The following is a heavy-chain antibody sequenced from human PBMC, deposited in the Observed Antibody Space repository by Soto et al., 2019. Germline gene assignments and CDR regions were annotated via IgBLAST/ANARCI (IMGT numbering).Heavy chain of an antibody. CDR3: AREGSAGSHDAFDI. CDR2: INAGNGNT. CDR1: GYSFTSYA. J-gene: IGHJ3*02. Sequence: ASVKVSCKASGYSFTSYAMHWVRQAPGQRLEWMGWINAGNGNTKYSQKFQGRVTITRDTSASTAYMELSSLRSEDTAVYYCAREGSAGSHDAFDIWGQGTMVTVSS. V-gene: IGHV1-3*01. D-gene: IGHD6-13*01.